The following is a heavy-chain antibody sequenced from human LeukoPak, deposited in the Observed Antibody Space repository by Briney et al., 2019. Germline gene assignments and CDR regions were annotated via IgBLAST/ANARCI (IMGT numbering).Heavy chain of an antibody. V-gene: IGHV1-69*05. J-gene: IGHJ3*02. D-gene: IGHD3-9*01. CDR3: ARDRALRFDWRHDAFDI. CDR2: IIPIFGTA. Sequence: ASVKVSCKASGGTFSSYAISWVRQAPGQGLEWMGGIIPIFGTANYAQKFQGRVTVTRDTSTSTVYMELSSLRSEDTAVYYCARDRALRFDWRHDAFDIWGQGTMVTVSS. CDR1: GGTFSSYA.